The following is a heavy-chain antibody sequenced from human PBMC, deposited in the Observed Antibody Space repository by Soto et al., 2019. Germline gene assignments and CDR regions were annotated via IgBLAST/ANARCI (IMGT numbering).Heavy chain of an antibody. CDR1: SGSISSSNW. J-gene: IGHJ6*03. CDR2: IYHSGST. Sequence: SETLSLTCAVSSGSISSSNWWSWVRQPPGKGLEWIGEIYHSGSTNYNPSLKSRVTISVDKSNNQFSLRLSSVTAADTAVYYCAKEMGFCTTTSCHAGPLYYYMDVWGKGTTVTVSS. D-gene: IGHD2-2*01. V-gene: IGHV4-4*02. CDR3: AKEMGFCTTTSCHAGPLYYYMDV.